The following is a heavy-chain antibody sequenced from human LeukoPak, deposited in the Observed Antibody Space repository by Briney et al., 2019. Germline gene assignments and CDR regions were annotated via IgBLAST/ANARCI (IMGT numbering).Heavy chain of an antibody. V-gene: IGHV1-8*02. CDR3: ARGRFGSGGMDV. CDR2: MNPNSGNT. CDR1: GYTFTSYD. J-gene: IGHJ6*02. D-gene: IGHD3-10*01. Sequence: GASVKVSCKASGYTFTSYDINWVRQAPGQGLEWMGWMNPNSGNTGYAQKFQGRVTMTRNTSISTAYMELSSLRSEDTAMYYCARGRFGSGGMDVWGQGTTVTVSS.